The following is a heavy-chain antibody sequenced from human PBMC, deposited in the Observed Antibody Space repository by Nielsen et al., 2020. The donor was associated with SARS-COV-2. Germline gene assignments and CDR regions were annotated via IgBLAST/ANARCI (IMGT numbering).Heavy chain of an antibody. CDR3: ARDSSVVIWSGYPVD. J-gene: IGHJ4*02. CDR2: ISVDNGKT. Sequence: ASVKVSCKASGYTFTNFALNWVRQAPGQGLEWMGRISVDNGKTNYAQRVQGRVTMTTDTSTRTAYMELRSLKSDDTAVYYCARDSSVVIWSGYPVDWGQGTLVTVSS. D-gene: IGHD3-3*01. CDR1: GYTFTNFA. V-gene: IGHV1-18*04.